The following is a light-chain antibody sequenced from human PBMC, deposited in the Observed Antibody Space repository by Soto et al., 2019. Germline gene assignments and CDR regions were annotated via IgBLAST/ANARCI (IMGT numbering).Light chain of an antibody. V-gene: IGLV2-14*01. J-gene: IGLJ3*02. Sequence: QSALTQPASVSGSPGQSITISCTGTSNDVGIYNYVSWYQQHPGKAPKLIIYEVTNRPSGVSDRFSGSKSGNTASLTISGLQPEDEAHYYCSSYSSSSTLVFGGGTKLTVL. CDR3: SSYSSSSTLV. CDR2: EVT. CDR1: SNDVGIYNY.